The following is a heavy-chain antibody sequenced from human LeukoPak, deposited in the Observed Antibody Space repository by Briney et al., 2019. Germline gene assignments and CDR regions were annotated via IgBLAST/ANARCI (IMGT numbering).Heavy chain of an antibody. CDR2: IYYSGVT. V-gene: IGHV4-31*03. D-gene: IGHD1-1*01. Sequence: TLSLTVTVPGDSISSGGYYWSGIRQHPGKGREWGGDIYYSGVTYYSPYLESRLTISVATSKNQFSLTLSPVSDADTAVYSCARVPTGSIGGGDYFDYWGQGTLVSVSS. CDR3: ARVPTGSIGGGDYFDY. J-gene: IGHJ4*02. CDR1: GDSISSGGYY.